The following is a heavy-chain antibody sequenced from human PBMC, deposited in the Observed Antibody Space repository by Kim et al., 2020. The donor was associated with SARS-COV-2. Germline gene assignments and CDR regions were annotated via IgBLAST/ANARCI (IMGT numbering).Heavy chain of an antibody. V-gene: IGHV3-23*01. Sequence: VKGRLTTPKDNSKNTLYLQRNSLRAEDTAVYYCARGAAAGTRYYYGMDVWGQGTTVTVSS. J-gene: IGHJ6*02. CDR3: ARGAAAGTRYYYGMDV. D-gene: IGHD6-13*01.